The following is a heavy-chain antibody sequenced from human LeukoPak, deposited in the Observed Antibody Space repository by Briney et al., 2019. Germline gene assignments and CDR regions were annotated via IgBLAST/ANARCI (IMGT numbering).Heavy chain of an antibody. CDR2: IKQDGREK. CDR1: GFTFSRYW. CDR3: ARDGYSGSYYDI. Sequence: PGGSLRLSCAASGFTFSRYWMSWVRQAPGKGLEWVANIKQDGREKYYVGSVKGRFTISRDNAKNSLFLQMNSLRAEDTAVYYCARDGYSGSYYDIWGQGTMVTVSS. D-gene: IGHD1-26*01. J-gene: IGHJ3*02. V-gene: IGHV3-7*04.